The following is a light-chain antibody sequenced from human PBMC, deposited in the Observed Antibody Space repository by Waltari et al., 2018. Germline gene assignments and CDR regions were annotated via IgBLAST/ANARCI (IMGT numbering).Light chain of an antibody. Sequence: QSALTQPASVSGSPGQSITISCTGTSRDVGRYNLVSWYQQHPGKAPKLMIYEVTKRPSGVSNRFSGSKSGNTASLTISGLQAEDESDYYCCSYAGASTHVVFGGGNKVTVL. CDR3: CSYAGASTHVV. J-gene: IGLJ2*01. CDR2: EVT. CDR1: SRDVGRYNL. V-gene: IGLV2-23*02.